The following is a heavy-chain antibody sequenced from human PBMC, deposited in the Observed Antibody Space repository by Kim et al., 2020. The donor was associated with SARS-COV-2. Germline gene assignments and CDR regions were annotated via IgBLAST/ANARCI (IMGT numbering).Heavy chain of an antibody. CDR2: FDPEDVET. V-gene: IGHV1-24*01. J-gene: IGHJ3*02. Sequence: ASVKVSCKVSGYTLTELSMHWVRQAPGKGLEWMGGFDPEDVETIYAQKFQGRVTMTEDTSTDTAYMELSSLRSEDTAVYYCARVSPLAARDGFDIWGQGTMVPVSS. D-gene: IGHD6-13*01. CDR1: GYTLTELS. CDR3: ARVSPLAARDGFDI.